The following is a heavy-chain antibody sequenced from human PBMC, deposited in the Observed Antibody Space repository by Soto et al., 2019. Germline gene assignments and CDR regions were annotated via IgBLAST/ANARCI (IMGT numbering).Heavy chain of an antibody. D-gene: IGHD6-19*01. V-gene: IGHV4-39*07. Sequence: SETLSLTCSVSGHSVSSSDYYWAWIRQPPGKGLEWIGSMLYSGLTYYNPSLKSRVTISVDTSKNQFSLKLSSVTAADTAVYYCARTYSSGWYDVGGMDVWGQGTTVTVS. J-gene: IGHJ6*02. CDR2: MLYSGLT. CDR1: GHSVSSSDYY. CDR3: ARTYSSGWYDVGGMDV.